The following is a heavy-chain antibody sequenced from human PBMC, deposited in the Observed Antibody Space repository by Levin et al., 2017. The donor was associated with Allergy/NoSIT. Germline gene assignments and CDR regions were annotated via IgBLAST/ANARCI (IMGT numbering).Heavy chain of an antibody. J-gene: IGHJ6*03. Sequence: GASVKVSCAASGFTFDDYGMSWVRQAPGKGLEWVSGINWNGGSTGYADSVKGRFTISRDNAKNSLYLQMNSLRAEDTALYHCARGYYYGSGIREHYYYMDVWGKGTTVTVSS. CDR2: INWNGGST. CDR1: GFTFDDYG. V-gene: IGHV3-20*01. CDR3: ARGYYYGSGIREHYYYMDV. D-gene: IGHD3-10*01.